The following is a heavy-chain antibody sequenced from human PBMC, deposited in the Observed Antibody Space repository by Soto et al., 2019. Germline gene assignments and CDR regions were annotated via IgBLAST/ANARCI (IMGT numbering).Heavy chain of an antibody. J-gene: IGHJ4*02. CDR1: GFTFSSYA. CDR2: ISYDGSNK. D-gene: IGHD6-19*01. CDR3: ARDPPSAGQYFDY. Sequence: GGSLRLSCAASGFTFSSYAMHWVRQAPGKGLEWVAVISYDGSNKYYADSVKGRFTISRDNSKNTLYLQMNSLRAEDTAVYYCARDPPSAGQYFDYWGQGTLVTVSS. V-gene: IGHV3-30-3*01.